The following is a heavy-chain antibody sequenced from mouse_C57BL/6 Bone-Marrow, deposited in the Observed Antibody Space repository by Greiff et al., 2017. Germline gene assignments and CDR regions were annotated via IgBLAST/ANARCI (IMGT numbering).Heavy chain of an antibody. J-gene: IGHJ1*03. CDR2: GQGLEWIG. Sequence: QVQLQQSGPELARPWASVKISCQAFYTFSSRVHFAIRDTTYGMQWVKLRPGQGLEWIGAIYPGIGDTSYNQKFKGKATLTAHKTSSTAYLQLSSLASEDSAVYYCAWEVRGYGYFDVWGTGTTVTVSS. CDR3: SEDSAVYYCAWEVRGYGYFDV. CDR1: YTFSSRVH. V-gene: IGHV1-87*01. D-gene: IGHD2-2*01.